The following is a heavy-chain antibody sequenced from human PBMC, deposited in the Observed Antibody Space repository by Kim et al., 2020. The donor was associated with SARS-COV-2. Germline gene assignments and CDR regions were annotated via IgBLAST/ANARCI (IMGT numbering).Heavy chain of an antibody. V-gene: IGHV4-39*01. CDR1: GGSISSSSYY. CDR3: ARSRRGYSGYPLSGWFDP. J-gene: IGHJ5*02. Sequence: SETLSLTCTVSGGSISSSSYYWGWIRQPPGKGLEWIGSIYYSGSTYYNPSLKSRVTISVDTSKNQFSLKLSSVTAADTAVYYCARSRRGYSGYPLSGWFDPWGQGTLVTVSS. CDR2: IYYSGST. D-gene: IGHD5-12*01.